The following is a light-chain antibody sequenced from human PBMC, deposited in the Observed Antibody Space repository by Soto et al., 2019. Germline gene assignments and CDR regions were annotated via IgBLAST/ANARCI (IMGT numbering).Light chain of an antibody. CDR1: QSVSIY. CDR3: QQRSNWPLT. CDR2: DAS. Sequence: EIVLTHSQATVCIPPGXRHALSCRASQSVSIYLAWYQQKPGQAPRLLIYDASNRATGIPARFSGSGSGTDFTLTISSLEPEDFAVYYCQQRSNWPLTFGGGTKVDI. V-gene: IGKV3-11*01. J-gene: IGKJ4*01.